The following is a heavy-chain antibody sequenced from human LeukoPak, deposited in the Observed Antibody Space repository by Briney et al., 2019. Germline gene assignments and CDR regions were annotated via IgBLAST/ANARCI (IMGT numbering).Heavy chain of an antibody. D-gene: IGHD3-10*01. CDR3: ARDLEIPVRGVITDYYYYYYMDV. CDR2: ISSSSSTI. V-gene: IGHV3-48*01. CDR1: GFTFSSYS. J-gene: IGHJ6*03. Sequence: GGSLRLSCAASGFTFSSYSMNWVRQAPGKGLEWVSYISSSSSTIYYADSVKGRFTISRDNAKNSLYLQMNSLRAEDTAVYYCARDLEIPVRGVITDYYYYYYMDVWGKGTTVTISS.